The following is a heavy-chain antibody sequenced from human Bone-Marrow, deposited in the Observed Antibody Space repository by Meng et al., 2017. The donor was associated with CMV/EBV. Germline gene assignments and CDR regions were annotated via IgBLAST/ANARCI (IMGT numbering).Heavy chain of an antibody. Sequence: ASVKVSCKASGYSFASYYIHWVRQAPGQGLEWMGWISAYNGNTNYAQKLQGRVTMTTDTSTSTAYMELRSLRSDDTAVYYCARDVMATTWGQGTLVTVSS. CDR3: ARDVMATT. CDR2: ISAYNGNT. V-gene: IGHV1-18*04. J-gene: IGHJ5*02. D-gene: IGHD5-24*01. CDR1: GYSFASYY.